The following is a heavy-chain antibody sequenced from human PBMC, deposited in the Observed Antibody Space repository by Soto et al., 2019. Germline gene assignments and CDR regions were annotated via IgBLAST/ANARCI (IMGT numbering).Heavy chain of an antibody. J-gene: IGHJ4*02. CDR3: ATKRGYSGYDLY. CDR1: GFTVSSNY. CDR2: IYSGGTT. Sequence: EVQLVESGGGLIQPGGSLRLSCAASGFTVSSNYMTWVRQAPGKGLECVSVIYSGGTTQYADSVKGRFTISRDNSKNTLFLQMNSLRAEDTAVYYCATKRGYSGYDLYWGQGIVVTVSS. D-gene: IGHD5-12*01. V-gene: IGHV3-53*01.